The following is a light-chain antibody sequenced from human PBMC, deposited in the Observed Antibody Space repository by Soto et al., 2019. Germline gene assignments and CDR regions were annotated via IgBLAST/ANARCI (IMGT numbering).Light chain of an antibody. V-gene: IGLV2-23*02. J-gene: IGLJ1*01. CDR3: FSYAGAGTFV. CDR2: EVN. CDR1: SSDVGSYNL. Sequence: QSVLTQPASVSGSPGQSITISCTGTSSDVGSYNLVSWFQQHPGKAPKLFIYEVNRRPSGVSDRLSGSKSANTASLTISGLQAEDEAAYYCFSYAGAGTFVFGTRTKLTVL.